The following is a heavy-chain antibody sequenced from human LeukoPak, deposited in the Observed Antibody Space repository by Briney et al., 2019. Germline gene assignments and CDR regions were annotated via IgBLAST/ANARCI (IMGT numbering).Heavy chain of an antibody. V-gene: IGHV3-73*01. CDR3: TSRYTAKEPYDY. CDR1: GFTFSDSA. CDR2: IRSKANNYAT. Sequence: GGSLRLSCAASGFTFSDSAMHWVRQASGRGLEWVGRIRSKANNYATTYDASVKGRFTISRDDSRNMLYLQMNSLRTEDTAVYYCTSRYTAKEPYDYWGRGTLVTVSS. D-gene: IGHD5-18*01. J-gene: IGHJ4*02.